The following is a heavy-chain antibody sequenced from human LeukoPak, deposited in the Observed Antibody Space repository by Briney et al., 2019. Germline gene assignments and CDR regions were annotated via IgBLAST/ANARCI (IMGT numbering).Heavy chain of an antibody. CDR3: ARPDGYCSSTSCYYNNWFDP. Sequence: SETLSLTCTVSGGSISSSSYYWGWIRQPPGKGLEWIGSIYYSGSTYYNPSLKSRVTISVDTSKNQFSLKLSSVTAADTAVYYCARPDGYCSSTSCYYNNWFDPWGRGTLVTVSS. CDR1: GGSISSSSYY. V-gene: IGHV4-39*01. J-gene: IGHJ5*02. CDR2: IYYSGST. D-gene: IGHD2-2*01.